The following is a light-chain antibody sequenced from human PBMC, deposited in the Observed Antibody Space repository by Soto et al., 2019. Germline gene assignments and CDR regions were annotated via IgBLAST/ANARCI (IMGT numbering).Light chain of an antibody. V-gene: IGLV2-14*01. CDR2: DVN. Sequence: QSALTQPASVSGSPGQSITLSCTGTSSDVGGYNYVSWYQQHPGKAPKLMIYDVNNRPSGVSNRFSGSKSGNTASLTISGLQAEDEADYYCSAYTSSSTPLVFGGGTKLTVL. CDR3: SAYTSSSTPLV. CDR1: SSDVGGYNY. J-gene: IGLJ2*01.